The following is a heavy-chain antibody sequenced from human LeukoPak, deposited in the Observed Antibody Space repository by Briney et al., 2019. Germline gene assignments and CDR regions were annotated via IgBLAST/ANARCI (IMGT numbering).Heavy chain of an antibody. CDR3: ATVSVVPAAMGFDY. D-gene: IGHD2-2*01. CDR1: GYTLTELS. V-gene: IGHV1-24*01. J-gene: IGHJ4*02. Sequence: ASVKVSCKVSGYTLTELSMHWVRQAPGKGLEWMGGFDPEDGETIYAQKFQGRVTMTEDTSTDTAYMELSSLRSEDTAVYYCATVSVVPAAMGFDYWGQGTLVTVSS. CDR2: FDPEDGET.